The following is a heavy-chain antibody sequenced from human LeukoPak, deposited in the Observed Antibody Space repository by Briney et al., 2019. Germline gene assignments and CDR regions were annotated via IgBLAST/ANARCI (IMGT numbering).Heavy chain of an antibody. D-gene: IGHD2-15*01. J-gene: IGHJ5*02. Sequence: GASVKVSCKASGGTFSSYAISWVRQAPGQGLEWMGGIIPIFGTANYAQKFQGRVTITADESTSTAYMELSSLRSEDTAMYYCARDHCSGGSCNWFDPWGQGTLVTVSS. CDR3: ARDHCSGGSCNWFDP. CDR2: IIPIFGTA. CDR1: GGTFSSYA. V-gene: IGHV1-69*13.